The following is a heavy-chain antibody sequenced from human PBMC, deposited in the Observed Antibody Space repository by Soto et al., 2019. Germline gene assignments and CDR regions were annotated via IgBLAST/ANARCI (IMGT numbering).Heavy chain of an antibody. CDR3: AIAMAGKRHPLDY. Sequence: GGSLRLSCVASGFFLRDFGMHWVRQAPGKGLEWVSVIWYDGGNTYQGESVKGRFTMSRDISKNTLYLQMDSLRPEDTAVYYCAIAMAGKRHPLDYWGHGTLVTVSS. J-gene: IGHJ4*01. D-gene: IGHD6-19*01. CDR2: IWYDGGNT. CDR1: GFFLRDFG. V-gene: IGHV3-33*01.